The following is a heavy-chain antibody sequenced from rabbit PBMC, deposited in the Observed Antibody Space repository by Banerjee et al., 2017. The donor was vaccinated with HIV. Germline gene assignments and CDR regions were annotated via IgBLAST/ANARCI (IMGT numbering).Heavy chain of an antibody. J-gene: IGHJ4*01. Sequence: QSLEESGGDLVKPGASLTLTCTASGIDFSSSYWICWVRQAPGKGLEWIACIYAGYGTGTYYASWAKGRFTISKTSSTTVTLQMTSLTAADTATYFCARGGTTTGDGCDLWGPGTLVTVS. CDR2: IYAGYGTGT. CDR3: ARGGTTTGDGCDL. CDR1: GIDFSSSYW. D-gene: IGHD2-1*01. V-gene: IGHV1S40*01.